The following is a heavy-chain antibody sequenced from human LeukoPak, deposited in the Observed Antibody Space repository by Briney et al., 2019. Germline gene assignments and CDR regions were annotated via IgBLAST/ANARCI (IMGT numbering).Heavy chain of an antibody. CDR2: IFPFDSDT. J-gene: IGHJ4*02. Sequence: PGESLKISCQESGDTFATYWIAWVRQMPGKGLELLGSIFPFDSDTRYSPSFQGQVTFSADKSINTAFLQWSSLGASDTAMYYCARHRLEVDFFDYWGQGTVVIVSS. D-gene: IGHD2-15*01. CDR1: GDTFATYW. CDR3: ARHRLEVDFFDY. V-gene: IGHV5-51*01.